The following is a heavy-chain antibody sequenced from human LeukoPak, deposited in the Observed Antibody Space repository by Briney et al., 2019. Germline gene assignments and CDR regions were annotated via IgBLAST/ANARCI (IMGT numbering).Heavy chain of an antibody. J-gene: IGHJ4*02. CDR2: IYYSGNT. Sequence: NPSETLSLTCTVSGGSISSSSYYWGWIRQPPGKVLEWIGSIYYSGNTYYNPSLKSRVTISVDTSKNQFSLKLSSVTAADTAVYYCARHLWQQLAFFDYWGQGTLVTVSS. CDR3: ARHLWQQLAFFDY. V-gene: IGHV4-39*01. CDR1: GGSISSSSYY. D-gene: IGHD6-13*01.